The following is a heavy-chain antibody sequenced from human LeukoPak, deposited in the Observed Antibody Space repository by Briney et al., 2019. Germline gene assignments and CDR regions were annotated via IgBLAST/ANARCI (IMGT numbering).Heavy chain of an antibody. CDR3: ARQNLGYCSSTSCPSYYYYYMDV. Sequence: PSETLSLTCTVSGGSISSSSYYWGWIRQPPGKGLEWIGEINHSGSTNYNPSLKSRVTISVDTSKNQFSLKLSSVTAADTAVYYCARQNLGYCSSTSCPSYYYYYMDVWGKGTTVTISS. D-gene: IGHD2-2*01. V-gene: IGHV4-39*07. CDR2: INHSGST. CDR1: GGSISSSSYY. J-gene: IGHJ6*03.